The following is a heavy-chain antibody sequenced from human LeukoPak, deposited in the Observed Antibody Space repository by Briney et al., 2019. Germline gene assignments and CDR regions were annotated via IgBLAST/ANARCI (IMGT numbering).Heavy chain of an antibody. Sequence: GGSLRLSCAASGFTFSSYWMSWVRQAPGKGLEWMANIKQDGSEKYYVDSVKGRFTISRDNSKNSLYLQMNSLRAEDTAVYYCAKGIVVVISGNAFDIWGQGTMVTVSS. CDR1: GFTFSSYW. CDR3: AKGIVVVISGNAFDI. J-gene: IGHJ3*02. D-gene: IGHD3-22*01. CDR2: IKQDGSEK. V-gene: IGHV3-7*03.